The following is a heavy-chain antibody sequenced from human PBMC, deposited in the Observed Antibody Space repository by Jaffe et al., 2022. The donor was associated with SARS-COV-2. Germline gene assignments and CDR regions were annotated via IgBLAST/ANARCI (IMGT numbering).Heavy chain of an antibody. D-gene: IGHD2-21*02. CDR2: IWYDGATQ. V-gene: IGHV3-33*01. J-gene: IGHJ4*02. CDR1: GFTFTKHG. CDR3: ARAGGGNSEDY. Sequence: QVHLVESGGGVVQPGGSLRLSCTASGFTFTKHGMQWVRQAPGKGLEWVAVIWYDGATQYYADSVKGRFTISRDTSKNTVFLQMNSLRDEDTAVYYCARAGGGNSEDYWGQGTLVTVSS.